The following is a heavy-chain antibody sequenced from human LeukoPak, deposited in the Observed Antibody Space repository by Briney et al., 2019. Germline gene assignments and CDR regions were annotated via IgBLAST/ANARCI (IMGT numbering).Heavy chain of an antibody. CDR3: ARDPLGYSYGSDY. J-gene: IGHJ4*02. CDR1: GFTFSSYS. Sequence: GGSLRLSCAASGFTFSSYSMNWVRQAPGKGLEWVSSISSSSSYIYYADSVKGRFTISRDNAKNSLYLQMNSLRAEDTAVYYCARDPLGYSYGSDYWGQGTLVTVSS. CDR2: ISSSSSYI. D-gene: IGHD5-18*01. V-gene: IGHV3-21*01.